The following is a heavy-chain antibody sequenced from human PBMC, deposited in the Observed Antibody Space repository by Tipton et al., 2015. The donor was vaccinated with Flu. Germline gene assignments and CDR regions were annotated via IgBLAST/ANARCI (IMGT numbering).Heavy chain of an antibody. V-gene: IGHV4-38-2*02. J-gene: IGHJ4*02. CDR1: GYSISSGYY. CDR3: AKLVYFDSSGYYRYYFDY. D-gene: IGHD3-22*01. CDR2: IDHIGSP. Sequence: LRLSCTVSGYSISSGYYWGWIRQPPGKGLEWIGTIDHIGSPYYNPSLKSRLTISVDTSKNQFSLRLTSVTAADTAVYYCAKLVYFDSSGYYRYYFDYWGQGTLVTVST.